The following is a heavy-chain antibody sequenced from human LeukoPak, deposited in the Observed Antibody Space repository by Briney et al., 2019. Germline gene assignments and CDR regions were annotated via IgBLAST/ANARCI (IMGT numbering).Heavy chain of an antibody. CDR2: ISAYNGNT. Sequence: ASVKVSCKASGGTFSSYAISWVRQAPGQGLEWMGWISAYNGNTNYAQKLQGRVTMTTDTSTSTAYMELRSLRSDDTAVYYCARARIAAAGNWFDPWGQGTLVTVSS. V-gene: IGHV1-18*01. CDR1: GGTFSSYA. CDR3: ARARIAAAGNWFDP. J-gene: IGHJ5*02. D-gene: IGHD6-13*01.